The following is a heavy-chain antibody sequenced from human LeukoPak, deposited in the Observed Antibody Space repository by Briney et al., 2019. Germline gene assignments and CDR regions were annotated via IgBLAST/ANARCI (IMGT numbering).Heavy chain of an antibody. CDR3: ALAARYYYYGMDV. V-gene: IGHV1-46*01. J-gene: IGHJ6*02. CDR1: GYTFTNYY. Sequence: ASVKVSCKASGYTFTNYYMHWVRQAPGQGLEWMGIINPSGGSTSYAQKFQGRLTMTRDTSTSTVYMELSSLRSEDTAVYYCALAARYYYYGMDVWGQGTTDTVSS. D-gene: IGHD6-6*01. CDR2: INPSGGST.